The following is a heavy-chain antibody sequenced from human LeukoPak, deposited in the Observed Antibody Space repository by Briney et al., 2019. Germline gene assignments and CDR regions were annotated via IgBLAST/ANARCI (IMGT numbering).Heavy chain of an antibody. Sequence: SETLSLTCTVSGGSISSGGYYWSWIRQHPGKGLEWIGYIYYSGSTYYNPSLKSRVTISVDTSKNQFSLKLSSVTAADTAVYYCASAGGEYYNGSGTQGWFDPWGQGTLVTVSS. V-gene: IGHV4-31*03. J-gene: IGHJ5*02. CDR3: ASAGGEYYNGSGTQGWFDP. D-gene: IGHD3-10*01. CDR2: IYYSGST. CDR1: GGSISSGGYY.